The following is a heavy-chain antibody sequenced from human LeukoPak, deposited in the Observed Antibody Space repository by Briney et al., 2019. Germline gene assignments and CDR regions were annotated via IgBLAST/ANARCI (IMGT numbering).Heavy chain of an antibody. J-gene: IGHJ4*02. CDR2: TYYRSRWFD. D-gene: IGHD7-27*01. CDR1: GDSVSSNSAA. V-gene: IGHV6-1*01. Sequence: SQTLSLTCAISGDSVSSNSAAWSWIRQSPSRGLEWLGRTYYRSRWFDEYALSVKSRITLSTDTSKNQFSLHLNSVTPEDTATYFCARETSGHDYWGQGILVTVYS. CDR3: ARETSGHDY.